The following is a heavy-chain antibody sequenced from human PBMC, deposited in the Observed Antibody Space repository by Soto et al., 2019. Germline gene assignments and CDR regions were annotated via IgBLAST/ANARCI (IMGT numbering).Heavy chain of an antibody. CDR1: GATFSSYT. Sequence: QVQLVQSGAEVKKPGSSVKVSCKASGATFSSYTISWVRQAPGQGLEWMGRIIPILGIANYAQKFQGRVTITADKSTSTAYMELSSLRSEDTAVYYCARDGKYDSSGNYWFDPWGQGTLVTVSS. CDR3: ARDGKYDSSGNYWFDP. V-gene: IGHV1-69*08. D-gene: IGHD3-22*01. J-gene: IGHJ5*02. CDR2: IIPILGIA.